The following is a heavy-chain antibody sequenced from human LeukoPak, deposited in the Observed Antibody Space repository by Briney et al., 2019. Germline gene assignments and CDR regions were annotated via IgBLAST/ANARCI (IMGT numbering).Heavy chain of an antibody. D-gene: IGHD3-3*01. Sequence: ASVKVSCKASGYTFTSYGISWVRQAPGQGLEWMGWISAYNGNTNYAQKLQGKVTMTTDTSTSTAYMELRSLRSDDTAVYYCARDDLRFLERGAARASWFDPWGQGTLVTVSS. CDR3: ARDDLRFLERGAARASWFDP. V-gene: IGHV1-18*01. CDR2: ISAYNGNT. CDR1: GYTFTSYG. J-gene: IGHJ5*02.